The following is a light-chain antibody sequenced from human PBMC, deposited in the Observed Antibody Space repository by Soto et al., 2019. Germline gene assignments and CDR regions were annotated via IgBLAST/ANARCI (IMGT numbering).Light chain of an antibody. CDR2: DAS. CDR1: QKIRNL. J-gene: IGKJ5*01. Sequence: IQLTQSPSTLSAAVGDSVTITCRASQKIRNLLAWYQQKPGRAPKPLIFDASTLRTGVPSRFSGSGSGSEFNFTITGLQPDDFATYFCQQYYTYATFGHGTRL. CDR3: QQYYTYAT. V-gene: IGKV1-5*01.